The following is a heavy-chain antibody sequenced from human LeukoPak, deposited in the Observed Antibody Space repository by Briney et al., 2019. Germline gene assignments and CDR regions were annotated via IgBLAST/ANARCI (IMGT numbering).Heavy chain of an antibody. J-gene: IGHJ6*03. CDR1: GFTFSSHG. CDR2: IIPSGHTT. D-gene: IGHD4-17*01. V-gene: IGHV3-23*01. CDR3: AKTLTTVTLYYQYYMDV. Sequence: GGSLRLSCVASGFTFSSHGMNWVRQAPGKGLEWVSGIIPSGHTTYYADSVKGRFTISRDNSKNTLYLQMNSLRDEDTAVYYCAKTLTTVTLYYQYYMDVWGKGTTVTISS.